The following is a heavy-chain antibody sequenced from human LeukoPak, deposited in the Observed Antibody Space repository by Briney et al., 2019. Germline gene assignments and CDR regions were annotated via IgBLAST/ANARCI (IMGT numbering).Heavy chain of an antibody. Sequence: PSETLSLTCTVSGGSISSYYWGWIRQPPGKGLEWIGSIYYSGSTYYNPSLKSRVTISVDTSKNQFSLKLSSVTAADTAVYYCARHLVRGYVRDYYYGMDVWGQGTTVTVSS. CDR2: IYYSGST. CDR3: ARHLVRGYVRDYYYGMDV. CDR1: GGSISSYY. V-gene: IGHV4-39*01. D-gene: IGHD3-10*02. J-gene: IGHJ6*02.